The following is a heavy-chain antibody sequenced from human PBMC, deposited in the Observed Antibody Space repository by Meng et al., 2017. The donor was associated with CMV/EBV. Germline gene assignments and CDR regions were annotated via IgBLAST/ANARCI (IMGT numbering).Heavy chain of an antibody. Sequence: SVKVSCKASGGTFSSYTISWVRQAPGQGLEWMGRIFPILGIANYAQKFQGRVTITADKSTSTAYMELSSLRSEDTAVYYCARMGGIDYWGQGTLVTVSS. CDR1: GGTFSSYT. V-gene: IGHV1-69*02. J-gene: IGHJ4*02. CDR3: ARMGGIDY. D-gene: IGHD1-26*01. CDR2: IFPILGIA.